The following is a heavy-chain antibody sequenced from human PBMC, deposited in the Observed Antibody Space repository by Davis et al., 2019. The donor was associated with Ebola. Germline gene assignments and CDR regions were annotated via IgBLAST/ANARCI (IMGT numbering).Heavy chain of an antibody. V-gene: IGHV3-21*04. CDR2: ISSSSSYI. Sequence: ESLKISCAASGFTFSSYSMNWVRQAPGKGLEWVSSISSSSSYIYYADSVKGRFTISRDNAKNSLYLQMNSLRAEDTAVYYCARMTYYYGSGSFRYYFDYWGQGTLVTVSS. CDR3: ARMTYYYGSGSFRYYFDY. D-gene: IGHD3-10*01. CDR1: GFTFSSYS. J-gene: IGHJ4*02.